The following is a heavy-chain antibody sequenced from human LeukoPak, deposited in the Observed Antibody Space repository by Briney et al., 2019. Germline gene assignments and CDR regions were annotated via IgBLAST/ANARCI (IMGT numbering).Heavy chain of an antibody. J-gene: IGHJ4*02. CDR3: AREPYYDFWSGYYLFDY. CDR1: GGSFSGYY. CDR2: INHSGST. Sequence: SETLSLTCAVYGGSFSGYYWSWIRQPPGKGLEWIGEINHSGSTNYNPSLKSRVTISVDTSKNQFSLKLSSVTAADTAVYYCAREPYYDFWSGYYLFDYWGQGTLVTVSP. V-gene: IGHV4-34*01. D-gene: IGHD3-3*01.